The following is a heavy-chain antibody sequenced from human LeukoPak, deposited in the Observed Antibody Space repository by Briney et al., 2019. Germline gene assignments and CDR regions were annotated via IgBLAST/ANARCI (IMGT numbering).Heavy chain of an antibody. CDR3: AGCSSTSCYRTYYYYYYYMDV. CDR2: ISYDGSNK. V-gene: IGHV3-30*03. CDR1: GFTFSSYG. D-gene: IGHD2-2*01. Sequence: GRSLRLSCAASGFTFSSYGMHWVRQAPGKGLEWVAVISYDGSNKYYADSVKGRFTISRDNSKNTLYLQMNSLRSEDTAVYYCAGCSSTSCYRTYYYYYYYMDVWGKGTTVTVSS. J-gene: IGHJ6*03.